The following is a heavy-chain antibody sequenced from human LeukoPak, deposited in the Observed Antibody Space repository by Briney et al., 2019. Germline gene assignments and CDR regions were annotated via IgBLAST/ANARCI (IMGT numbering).Heavy chain of an antibody. J-gene: IGHJ4*02. Sequence: PSETLSLTCTVSAGSISDYYWSWIRRPPGKGLEWIGYISTSGRTNNNPSLMSRITMSLDTSKNQFSLKLNSVTAADTAVYYCARHAVEATAFDNWCQGTLVSVSS. CDR2: ISTSGRT. CDR1: AGSISDYY. CDR3: ARHAVEATAFDN. V-gene: IGHV4-4*09. D-gene: IGHD1-26*01.